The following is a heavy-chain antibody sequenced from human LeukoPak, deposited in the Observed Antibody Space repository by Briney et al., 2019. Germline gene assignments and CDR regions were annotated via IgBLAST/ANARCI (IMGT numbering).Heavy chain of an antibody. CDR3: ARDLVTVTKGFDI. V-gene: IGHV4-59*11. Sequence: PSETLSLTCAASDDSFSSHYWTWIRQPPGKGLEWIGYISYIGSTNYNPSLKSRVTISIDTSRNQFSLRLSSATAADTAVYYCARDLVTVTKGFDIWGQGTMVSVSS. J-gene: IGHJ3*02. CDR2: ISYIGST. D-gene: IGHD4-17*01. CDR1: DDSFSSHY.